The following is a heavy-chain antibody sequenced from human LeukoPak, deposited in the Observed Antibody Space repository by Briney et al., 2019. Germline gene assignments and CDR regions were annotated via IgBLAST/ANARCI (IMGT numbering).Heavy chain of an antibody. D-gene: IGHD1-26*01. CDR2: INHSGST. CDR3: ARGPSVRFRGATRAWFDP. J-gene: IGHJ5*02. CDR1: GGSFSGYY. Sequence: PSETLSLTCAVYGGSFSGYYWSWIRQPPGKGLEWIGEINHSGSTNYNPSLKSRVTISVDTSKNRFSLKLSSVTAADTAVYYCARGPSVRFRGATRAWFDPWGQGTLVTVSS. V-gene: IGHV4-34*01.